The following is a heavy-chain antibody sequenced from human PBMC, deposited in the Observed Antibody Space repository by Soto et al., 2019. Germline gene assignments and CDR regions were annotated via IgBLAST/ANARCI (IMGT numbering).Heavy chain of an antibody. CDR3: ARFPDSSDYGGP. CDR2: IYDSGST. D-gene: IGHD4-17*01. CDR1: GGSISSYY. Sequence: QVQLQESGPGLVKPSETLSLTCTVSGGSISSYYWSWIRQPPGKGLEWIGYIYDSGSTNYNPSLKSRVTISADTSKNQFSLKRSSVTAADTAVYYCARFPDSSDYGGPWGQGTLVTVSS. V-gene: IGHV4-59*08. J-gene: IGHJ4*02.